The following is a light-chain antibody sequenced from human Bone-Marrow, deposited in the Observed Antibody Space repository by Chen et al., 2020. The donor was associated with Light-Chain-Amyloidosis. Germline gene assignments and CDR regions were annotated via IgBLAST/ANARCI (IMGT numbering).Light chain of an antibody. V-gene: IGLV1-51*02. CDR1: NSNIGINY. CDR3: ATWDSSLTVWM. J-gene: IGLJ3*02. CDR2: ENN. Sequence: QSVLTQPPSVSAAPGQQVTISCSGSNSNIGINYVSWYQQLPGTSPKLLIYENNQRPSEIPDRFSGSKSGTSATLGVAGLQTGDEVDYYCATWDSSLTVWMFGGGTKLTVL.